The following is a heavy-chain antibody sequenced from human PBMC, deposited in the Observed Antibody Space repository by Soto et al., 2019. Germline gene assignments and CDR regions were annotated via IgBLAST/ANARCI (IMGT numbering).Heavy chain of an antibody. D-gene: IGHD1-26*01. J-gene: IGHJ4*02. CDR3: AKDGSDY. CDR2: ISYDGSNK. CDR1: GFTFSSYG. Sequence: QVQLVESGGGVVQPGRSLRLSCAASGFTFSSYGMHWVRQAPGKGLEGVAVISYDGSNKYYADSVKGRFTISRDNSKNTLYLQMNSLRAEDTAVYYCAKDGSDYWGQGTLVTVSS. V-gene: IGHV3-30*18.